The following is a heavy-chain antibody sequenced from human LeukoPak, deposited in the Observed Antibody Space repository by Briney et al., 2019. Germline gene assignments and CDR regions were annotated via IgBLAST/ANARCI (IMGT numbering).Heavy chain of an antibody. D-gene: IGHD3-3*01. CDR1: GYSISSGYY. CDR3: ARDYLYYDLWSGPRSCWFDP. Sequence: PSETLSLTCTVSGYSISSGYYWGWIRQPPGKGLEWIGSIYHSGSTYYNPSLKSRVTISVDTSKNQFSLKLSSVTAADTAVYYCARDYLYYDLWSGPRSCWFDPWGQGTLVTVSS. J-gene: IGHJ5*02. V-gene: IGHV4-38-2*02. CDR2: IYHSGST.